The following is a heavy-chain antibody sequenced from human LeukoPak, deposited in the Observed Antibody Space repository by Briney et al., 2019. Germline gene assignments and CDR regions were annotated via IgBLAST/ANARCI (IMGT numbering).Heavy chain of an antibody. CDR1: GFTFSSYA. D-gene: IGHD3-22*01. CDR3: AKVDYYDSSGNYPNWFDP. CDR2: ISYDGSNK. J-gene: IGHJ5*02. Sequence: GGSLRLSCAASGFTFSSYAMHWVRQAPGKGLEWVALISYDGSNKYYADSVKGRFTISRDNYKNTLYLQMNSLRAEDTAVYYCAKVDYYDSSGNYPNWFDPWGQGTLVTVSS. V-gene: IGHV3-30-3*02.